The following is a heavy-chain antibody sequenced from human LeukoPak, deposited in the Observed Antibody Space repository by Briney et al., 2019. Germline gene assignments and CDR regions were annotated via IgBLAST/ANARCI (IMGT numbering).Heavy chain of an antibody. V-gene: IGHV4-59*01. Sequence: SETLSLTCTVSGGSISSYYWSWLRQPPGKGLEWIGYIYYSGMSKYNPSLKSRLTISVDTSKNQFSLKLISMTAADTAVYYCARDGTYGEHDYWGQGTLVTVSS. CDR3: ARDGTYGEHDY. D-gene: IGHD4-17*01. CDR2: IYYSGMS. J-gene: IGHJ4*02. CDR1: GGSISSYY.